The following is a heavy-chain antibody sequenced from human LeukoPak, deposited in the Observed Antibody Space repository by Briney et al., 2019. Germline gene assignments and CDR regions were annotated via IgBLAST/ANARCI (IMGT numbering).Heavy chain of an antibody. CDR2: IYPADSDT. J-gene: IGHJ5*02. V-gene: IGHV5-51*01. CDR3: ARGVTRYNWFDP. CDR1: GYRFSANW. D-gene: IGHD4-23*01. Sequence: GESLKISCQAFGYRFSANWIGWVRQMPGKGLEWMGIIYPADSDTYYSPSFQGQVTISADKSISTTYLQWSSLKASDSATYYCARGVTRYNWFDPWGQGTLVTVSS.